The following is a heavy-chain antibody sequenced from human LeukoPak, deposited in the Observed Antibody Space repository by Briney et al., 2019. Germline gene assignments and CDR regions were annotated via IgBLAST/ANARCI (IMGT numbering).Heavy chain of an antibody. J-gene: IGHJ6*02. Sequence: GGSLRLSCAASGFTFDDYAMHWVRQAPGKGLEWVSGISWNSGSIGYADSVKGRFTISRDNAKNSLYLQMNSLRVEDTALYYCAKDKDYYGMDVWGQGTTVTVSS. CDR2: ISWNSGSI. CDR1: GFTFDDYA. CDR3: AKDKDYYGMDV. V-gene: IGHV3-9*01.